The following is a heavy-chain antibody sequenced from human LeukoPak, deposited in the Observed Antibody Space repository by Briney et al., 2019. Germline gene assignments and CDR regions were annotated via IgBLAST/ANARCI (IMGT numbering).Heavy chain of an antibody. D-gene: IGHD2-2*01. V-gene: IGHV3-74*01. J-gene: IGHJ6*02. CDR2: INSDGSST. CDR1: GFTFSSYW. Sequence: GGSLRLSCAASGFTFSSYWMHWVRQAPGKGLVWVSRINSDGSSTSYADSVKGRFTISRDNVKNTLYLQMNSLRAEDTAVYYCAREGYCSSTSCYAIYGMDVWGQGTTVTVSS. CDR3: AREGYCSSTSCYAIYGMDV.